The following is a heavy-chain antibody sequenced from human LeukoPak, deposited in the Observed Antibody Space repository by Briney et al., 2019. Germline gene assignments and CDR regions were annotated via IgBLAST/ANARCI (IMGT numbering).Heavy chain of an antibody. Sequence: GGSLRLSCAASGFTFSSYGMHWVRQAPGKGLEWVAVISYDGSNKYYADTVKGRFTISRDNSKNTLYPQMNSLRAEDTAVYYCAKGRLPYYGMDVWGQGTTVTVSS. CDR3: AKGRLPYYGMDV. J-gene: IGHJ6*02. CDR2: ISYDGSNK. D-gene: IGHD3-10*01. V-gene: IGHV3-30*18. CDR1: GFTFSSYG.